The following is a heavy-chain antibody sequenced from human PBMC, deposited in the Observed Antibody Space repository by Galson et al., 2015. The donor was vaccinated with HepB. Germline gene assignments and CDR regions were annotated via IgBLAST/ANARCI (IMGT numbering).Heavy chain of an antibody. D-gene: IGHD1-26*01. V-gene: IGHV3-7*03. Sequence: SLRLSCAASGFTFSWYWMTWVRQAPGKGLEWVANIKQDGSEKYYVGSVERRFTISRDNAKNSLYLQMNSLRVEDTAVYYCTTGSHWDYWGQGTLVTVSS. CDR2: IKQDGSEK. CDR1: GFTFSWYW. J-gene: IGHJ4*02. CDR3: TTGSHWDY.